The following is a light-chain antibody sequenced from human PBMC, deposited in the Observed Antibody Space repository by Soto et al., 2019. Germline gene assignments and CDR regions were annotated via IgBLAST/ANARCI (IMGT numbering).Light chain of an antibody. V-gene: IGLV1-47*01. CDR2: RNN. J-gene: IGLJ1*01. CDR3: AAWDDSLSGPHYV. Sequence: QSVLTQPPSASGTPRQRVTISCSGSSSNIGSNYVYLYQQLPGTAPKLLIYRNNQRPSGVPDRFSGSKSGTSAALAISGLRSEDEAAYYWAAWDDSLSGPHYVFGTGTKVTVL. CDR1: SSNIGSNY.